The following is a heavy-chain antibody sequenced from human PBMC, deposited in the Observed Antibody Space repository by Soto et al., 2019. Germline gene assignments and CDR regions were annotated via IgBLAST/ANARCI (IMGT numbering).Heavy chain of an antibody. D-gene: IGHD3-3*01. J-gene: IGHJ6*02. CDR3: ERDGPGLYYDFWSGYGGTDYYYYGMDV. CDR1: GFTFSSYA. CDR2: ISYDGSNK. Sequence: GSLTLSYAASGFTFSSYAMHLVRQAPGKVLEWVAVISYDGSNKYYADSVKGRFTISRDNSKKTLYLQMNSLRAEETAVYYCERDGPGLYYDFWSGYGGTDYYYYGMDVWRQGTTVTVSS. V-gene: IGHV3-30-3*01.